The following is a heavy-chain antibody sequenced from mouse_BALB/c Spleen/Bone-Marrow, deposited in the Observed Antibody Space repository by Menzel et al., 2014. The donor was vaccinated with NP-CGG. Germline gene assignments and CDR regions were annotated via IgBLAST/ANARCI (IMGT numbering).Heavy chain of an antibody. J-gene: IGHJ4*01. CDR3: TRSRYDYDNAMDC. CDR1: GYTFTSYY. D-gene: IGHD2-4*01. Sequence: QVQLQQSGAELVKPGASVKLSCKASGYTFTSYYMHWVKQRPGQGLEWIGEINPSNGGTNFNEKFKSKATLTVDKSSSTAYMQLSSLTSEDSAVYYCTRSRYDYDNAMDCWGQGTSVTVSS. V-gene: IGHV1S81*02. CDR2: INPSNGGT.